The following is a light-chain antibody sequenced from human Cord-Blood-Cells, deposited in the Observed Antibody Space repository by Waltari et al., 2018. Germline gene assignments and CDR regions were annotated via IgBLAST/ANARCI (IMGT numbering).Light chain of an antibody. CDR3: CSYAGSSTSV. V-gene: IGLV2-23*01. CDR1: SSDVGIYNL. Sequence: QSALTQPAPVSWSPGQSTTISCTGTSSDVGIYNLVSWYQQHPGKAPKRLIYEGSKPPSGVSNRFSGSKSGNTASLTISRLHAEDEAYYYCCSYAGSSTSVFGGGTKLTVL. CDR2: EGS. J-gene: IGLJ3*02.